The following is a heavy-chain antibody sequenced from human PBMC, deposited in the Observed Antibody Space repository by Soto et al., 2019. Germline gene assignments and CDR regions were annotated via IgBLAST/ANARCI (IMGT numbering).Heavy chain of an antibody. Sequence: GGSLRLSCAASGFTFSNAWMNWVRQAPGKGLEWVGRIKSKNDGGTTDYAAPGKGRFTISRDDSKNTLYLQMNSLKTEDTAVYYCTTWIGYSYGSRDYWGQGTLVTVSS. CDR1: GFTFSNAW. V-gene: IGHV3-15*07. D-gene: IGHD5-18*01. CDR3: TTWIGYSYGSRDY. CDR2: IKSKNDGGTT. J-gene: IGHJ4*02.